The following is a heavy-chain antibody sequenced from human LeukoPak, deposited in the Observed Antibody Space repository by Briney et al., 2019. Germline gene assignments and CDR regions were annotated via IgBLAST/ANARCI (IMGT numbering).Heavy chain of an antibody. J-gene: IGHJ6*03. CDR2: INSDGSST. CDR3: SSLDLRWSTRAGHYYMDV. CDR1: GFTFSSYW. V-gene: IGHV3-74*01. Sequence: GGSLRLSCAASGFTFSSYWMNWVRQAPGKGLVWVSRINSDGSSTNYADSVKGRFTISRDNAKNTLYLQMNSLRAEDTAVYYFSSLDLRWSTRAGHYYMDVWGKGTTVTVSS. D-gene: IGHD4-23*01.